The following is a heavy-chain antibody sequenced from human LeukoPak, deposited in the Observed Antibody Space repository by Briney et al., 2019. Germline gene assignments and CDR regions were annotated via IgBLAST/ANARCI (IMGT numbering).Heavy chain of an antibody. CDR3: ARIGNAPGDPAAFDI. CDR1: GYTFTSYD. D-gene: IGHD7-27*01. J-gene: IGHJ3*02. CDR2: MNPNSGNT. Sequence: ASVKVSCKASGYTFTSYDINWVRQATGQGLEWMGWMNPNSGNTGYAQKFQGRVTITRNTSISTAYMELSSLRSEDTAVYYCARIGNAPGDPAAFDIWGQGTMVTVSS. V-gene: IGHV1-8*03.